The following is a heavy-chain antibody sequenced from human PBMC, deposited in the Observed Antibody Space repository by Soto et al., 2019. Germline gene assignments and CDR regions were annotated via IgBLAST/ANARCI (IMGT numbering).Heavy chain of an antibody. D-gene: IGHD2-21*01. CDR1: GFSLSTGGVG. CDR2: IYWDDDK. CDR3: AHTPFFGDKLDY. V-gene: IGHV2-5*02. Sequence: QITLKESGPTLVKPTQTLTLTCSFSGFSLSTGGVGVGWIRQPPGKALEWLALIYWDDDKRYNPSLKSRLTITKDTSKNQVVLTMTNMDLVDTATYFCAHTPFFGDKLDYWGQGTLVTVSS. J-gene: IGHJ4*02.